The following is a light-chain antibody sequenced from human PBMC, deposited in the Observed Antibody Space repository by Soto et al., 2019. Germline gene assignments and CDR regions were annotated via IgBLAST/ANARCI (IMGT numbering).Light chain of an antibody. CDR1: QSVSSSY. CDR3: QQEGSSPYT. CDR2: DAT. V-gene: IGKV3D-20*01. J-gene: IGKJ2*01. Sequence: EIVLTQSPATLSLSPGERATLSCGASQSVSSSYLAWYQQKPGLAPRLLIYDATSRATGIPDRFSGSGSGADYTLTISRLEPEDFAVYDCQQEGSSPYTFGQGNKREIK.